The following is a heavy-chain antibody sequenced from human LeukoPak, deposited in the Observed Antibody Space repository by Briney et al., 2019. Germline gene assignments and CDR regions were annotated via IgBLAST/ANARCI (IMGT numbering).Heavy chain of an antibody. D-gene: IGHD6-13*01. CDR2: IYYSGST. J-gene: IGHJ6*03. Sequence: SETLSLTCSVSGGSISSSSYYWSWIRQPPGKGLEWIGYIYYSGSTNYNPSLKSRVTISVDTSKNQFSLKLSSVTAADTAVYYCARASPIAAAATRYYYYYYMDVWGKGTTVTVSS. CDR3: ARASPIAAAATRYYYYYYMDV. CDR1: GGSISSSSYY. V-gene: IGHV4-61*01.